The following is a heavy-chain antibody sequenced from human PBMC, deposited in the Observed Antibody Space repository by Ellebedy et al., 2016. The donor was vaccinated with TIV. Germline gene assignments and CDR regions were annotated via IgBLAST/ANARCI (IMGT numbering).Heavy chain of an antibody. D-gene: IGHD3/OR15-3a*01. V-gene: IGHV3-30*04. J-gene: IGHJ4*02. Sequence: GESLKISCAASGFTLRTYVMHWVRQAPGEGLQWLSSISEDGSLKWYADSVRGRLTISRDNSKNTLFLQMSSLRAEDTAVYFCARRSTDFAFDSWGQGTLVTVSS. CDR3: ARRSTDFAFDS. CDR2: ISEDGSLK. CDR1: GFTLRTYV.